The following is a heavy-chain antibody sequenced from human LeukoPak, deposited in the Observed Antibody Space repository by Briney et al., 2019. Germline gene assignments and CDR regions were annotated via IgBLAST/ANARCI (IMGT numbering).Heavy chain of an antibody. V-gene: IGHV4-59*11. CDR2: IYYSGST. Sequence: SETLSLTCTVSGGSISSHYWSWIRQPPGKGLEWIGYIYYSGSTNYNPSLKSRVTISVDTSKNQFSLKLSSVTAADTAVYYCARAPRGDFVWDYWGQGTMVTVPS. CDR3: ARAPRGDFVWDY. D-gene: IGHD3-3*01. CDR1: GGSISSHY. J-gene: IGHJ4*02.